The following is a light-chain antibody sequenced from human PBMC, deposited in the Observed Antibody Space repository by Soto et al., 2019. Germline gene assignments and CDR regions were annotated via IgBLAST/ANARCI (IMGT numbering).Light chain of an antibody. CDR2: DAY. CDR1: QSVNNY. J-gene: IGKJ4*01. V-gene: IGKV3-11*01. CDR3: QQRSSWPLT. Sequence: IVLTQSPATLSLSPGERATLSCRASQSVNNYLAWYQQKPGQAPRLLIYDAYNRATGIPARFGGSGSGTDFTLTISSLEPEDFAVYYCQQRSSWPLTCVGGTKVEIK.